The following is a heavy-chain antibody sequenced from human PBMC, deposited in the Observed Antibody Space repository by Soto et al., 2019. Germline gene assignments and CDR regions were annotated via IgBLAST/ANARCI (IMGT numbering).Heavy chain of an antibody. J-gene: IGHJ4*02. Sequence: QVQLVQSGAEVKKPGSSVKVSCKASGGTFSSYPISWVRQAPGQGLEWMGRIIPILDITDYAQRFQGRVTITADKSTSTAYMELSSLSSDDTSVYYCARPTSTGTTSGYYFDYWGQGTLVTFSS. CDR3: ARPTSTGTTSGYYFDY. V-gene: IGHV1-69*02. CDR1: GGTFSSYP. CDR2: IIPILDIT. D-gene: IGHD1-7*01.